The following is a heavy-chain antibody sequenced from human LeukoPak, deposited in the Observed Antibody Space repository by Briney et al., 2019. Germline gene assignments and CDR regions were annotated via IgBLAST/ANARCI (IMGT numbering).Heavy chain of an antibody. CDR3: ARGGYSGYDPWEWRRLYYYMDV. J-gene: IGHJ6*03. D-gene: IGHD5-12*01. V-gene: IGHV3-53*01. Sequence: GGSPRLSCAASGFTVSTNYMSWVRQAPGKGLEWVSVIYSGGSTYYADSVKGRFTISRDNSKNTLHLQMNSLRAEDTAVYYCARGGYSGYDPWEWRRLYYYMDVRGKGTTVTVSS. CDR2: IYSGGST. CDR1: GFTVSTNY.